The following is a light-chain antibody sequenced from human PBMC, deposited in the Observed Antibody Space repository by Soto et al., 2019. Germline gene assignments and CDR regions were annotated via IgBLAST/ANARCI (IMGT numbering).Light chain of an antibody. Sequence: EIVLTQSPDTLSLSPGERATLSCRASQSVSSDIAGYQQKPRQARRLVVYDASKRATGIQARFSGSGSGTDFTLTISSLEPEDFAIYYCQQRSNWPPLTFGGGRQVDIK. V-gene: IGKV3-11*01. J-gene: IGKJ4*01. CDR3: QQRSNWPPLT. CDR2: DAS. CDR1: QSVSSD.